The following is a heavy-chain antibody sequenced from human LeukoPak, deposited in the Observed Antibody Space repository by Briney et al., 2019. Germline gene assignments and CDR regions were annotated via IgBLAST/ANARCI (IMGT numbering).Heavy chain of an antibody. CDR3: AKDGYSSGWYAPSDY. Sequence: GGSLRLSCAASGFTFSSYAMHWVRQAPGKGLEWVSGISWNSGSIGYADSVKGRFTISRDNAKNSLYLQMNSLRAEDTALYYCAKDGYSSGWYAPSDYWGQGTLVTVSS. D-gene: IGHD6-19*01. CDR2: ISWNSGSI. V-gene: IGHV3-9*01. J-gene: IGHJ4*02. CDR1: GFTFSSYA.